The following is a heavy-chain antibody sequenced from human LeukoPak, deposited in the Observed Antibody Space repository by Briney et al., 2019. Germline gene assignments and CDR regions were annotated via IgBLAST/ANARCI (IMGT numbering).Heavy chain of an antibody. D-gene: IGHD6-6*01. CDR2: IIPIFGTA. J-gene: IGHJ6*03. CDR3: ARGRIAARPTYYYYYYMDV. Sequence: SVKVSCKASGGTFSSYAISWVRQAPGQGLEWMGGIIPIFGTANYAQKFQGRVTITADESTSTAYMELSSLRSEDTAVYYCARGRIAARPTYYYYYYMDVWGKGTTVTVSS. V-gene: IGHV1-69*13. CDR1: GGTFSSYA.